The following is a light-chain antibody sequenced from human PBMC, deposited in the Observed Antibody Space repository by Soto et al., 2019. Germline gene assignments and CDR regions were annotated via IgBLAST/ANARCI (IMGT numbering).Light chain of an antibody. CDR2: DAS. V-gene: IGKV1-5*01. Sequence: DIQMTQSPPALSASVGDRATITCRASQSISSWLTWYQQKPGKAPKLLIYDASTLQSGVPSRYSGSGSGTEFTLTISNLQPDDFATYYCQQYNTYLTFGQGTKVDNK. CDR1: QSISSW. J-gene: IGKJ1*01. CDR3: QQYNTYLT.